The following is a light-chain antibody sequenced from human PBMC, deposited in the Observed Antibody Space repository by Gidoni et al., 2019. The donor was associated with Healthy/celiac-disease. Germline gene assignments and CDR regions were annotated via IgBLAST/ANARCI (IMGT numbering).Light chain of an antibody. Sequence: QSVLTQPPSVSGAPGQRVIISCTGSSSNIGAGYDVHWYQQLPGTAPKLLIYGTSNRPSGVPDRFSGSKSGTSASLAITGLQAEDEADYYCQSYDSSLSASVVFGGGTKLTVL. CDR1: SSNIGAGYD. J-gene: IGLJ2*01. CDR2: GTS. V-gene: IGLV1-40*01. CDR3: QSYDSSLSASVV.